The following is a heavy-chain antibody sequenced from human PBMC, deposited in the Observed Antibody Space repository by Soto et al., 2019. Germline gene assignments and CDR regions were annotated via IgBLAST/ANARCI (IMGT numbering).Heavy chain of an antibody. V-gene: IGHV4-59*01. D-gene: IGHD3-10*01. CDR3: ARVARVRGVRENIFDY. J-gene: IGHJ4*02. CDR2: IYYSGST. Sequence: SETLSLICTVSGGSISSYYWSWIRQPPGKGLEWIGYIYYSGSTNYNPSLKSRVTISVDTSKNQFSLKLSSVTAADTAVYYCARVARVRGVRENIFDYWGQGTLVTVSS. CDR1: GGSISSYY.